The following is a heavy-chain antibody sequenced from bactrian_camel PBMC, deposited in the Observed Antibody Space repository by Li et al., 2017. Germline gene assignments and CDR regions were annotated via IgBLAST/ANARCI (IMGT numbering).Heavy chain of an antibody. J-gene: IGHJ4*01. CDR1: GFQFADYP. CDR3: AAGWSYGVGTLLRRHYDY. D-gene: IGHD5*01. CDR2: IAYDGWVS. Sequence: VQLVESGGGSVQPGGSLRLSCSASGFQFADYPMSWVRQAPGKGLEWVAQIAYDGWVSRYHDSAKGRFTISRDNAKNMLYLQMDHLKPEDTAIYYCAAGWSYGVGTLLRRHYDYWGQGTQVTVS. V-gene: IGHV3-1*01.